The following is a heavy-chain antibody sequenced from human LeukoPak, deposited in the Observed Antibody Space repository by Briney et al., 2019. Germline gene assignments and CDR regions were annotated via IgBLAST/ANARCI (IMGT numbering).Heavy chain of an antibody. Sequence: SETLSLTCAVSGYSISSGYYWGWIRQPPGKGLERIGSIYHSGSTYYNPSLKSRVTISVDTSKNQFSLKLSSVTAADTAVYYCARHSGSYYDAFDIWGQGTMVTVSS. D-gene: IGHD1-26*01. CDR2: IYHSGST. CDR1: GYSISSGYY. CDR3: ARHSGSYYDAFDI. J-gene: IGHJ3*02. V-gene: IGHV4-38-2*01.